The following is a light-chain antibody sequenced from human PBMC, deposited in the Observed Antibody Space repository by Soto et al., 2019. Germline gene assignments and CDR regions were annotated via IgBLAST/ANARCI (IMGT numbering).Light chain of an antibody. CDR3: QQSYNTPRT. CDR1: QSISRN. J-gene: IGKJ1*01. V-gene: IGKV1-39*01. CDR2: GAS. Sequence: DIQMTQSPSSLSASVGDRVTITCRASQSISRNLNGYQQKPGTAPKLLMFGASTLQSGVPSRFSGSGSATDFTLTITSLQTEDFATYYWQQSYNTPRTFGQGTKVEI.